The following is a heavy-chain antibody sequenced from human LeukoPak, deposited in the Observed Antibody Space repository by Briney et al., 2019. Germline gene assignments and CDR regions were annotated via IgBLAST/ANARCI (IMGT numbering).Heavy chain of an antibody. D-gene: IGHD3-22*01. CDR3: ARAFSLRDSSGSQVGY. J-gene: IGHJ4*02. CDR1: GFTFSSYS. CDR2: ISSSSSYI. Sequence: GGSLRLSCAASGFTFSSYSMNWVRQAPGKGLEWVSSISSSSSYIYYADSVKGRFTISRDNAKNSLYLQMNSLRAEDTAVYYCARAFSLRDSSGSQVGYWGQGTLVTVSS. V-gene: IGHV3-21*01.